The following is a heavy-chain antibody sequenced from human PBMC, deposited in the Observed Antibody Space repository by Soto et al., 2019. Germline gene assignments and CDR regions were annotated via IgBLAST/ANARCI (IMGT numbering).Heavy chain of an antibody. J-gene: IGHJ4*02. V-gene: IGHV3-49*04. D-gene: IGHD2-15*01. CDR1: GFTFGNYA. CDR3: TRAESTAVAYFFDY. Sequence: GGSLRLSCTTSGFTFGNYAINWVRQAPGKGLEWVGLIRNETYSGTTEYAASMKGRFTISRDDSNSIAYLQMNSLKTEDSAVYYCTRAESTAVAYFFDYWGQGTLVTVSS. CDR2: IRNETYSGTT.